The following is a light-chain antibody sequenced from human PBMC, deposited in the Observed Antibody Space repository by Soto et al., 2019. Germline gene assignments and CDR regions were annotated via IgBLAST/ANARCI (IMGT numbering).Light chain of an antibody. J-gene: IGLJ2*01. CDR3: SSYTSVSTLV. Sequence: QSVLTQPASVSGSPGQSITISCTGTSSDVGGYNYVSWYQQLPGNAPKLIIYDVNNRPSGVSNRFSGSKSGNTASLTISGLQAEDEADYYCSSYTSVSTLVFGGGTKLNVL. CDR1: SSDVGGYNY. CDR2: DVN. V-gene: IGLV2-14*01.